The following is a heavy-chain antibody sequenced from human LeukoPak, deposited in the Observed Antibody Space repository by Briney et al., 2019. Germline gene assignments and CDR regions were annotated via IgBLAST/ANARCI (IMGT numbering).Heavy chain of an antibody. J-gene: IGHJ4*02. D-gene: IGHD3-10*01. CDR1: GYTFTSYY. CDR2: IKPSGGST. Sequence: VASVKVSCKASGYTFTSYYMHWVRQAPGQRLEWMGIIKPSGGSTSYAQKFQGRVTMTRDTSTSTVYMELSSLRSEDTVVYYCARDRRITMVRTFGYWGQGTLVTVSS. CDR3: ARDRRITMVRTFGY. V-gene: IGHV1-46*01.